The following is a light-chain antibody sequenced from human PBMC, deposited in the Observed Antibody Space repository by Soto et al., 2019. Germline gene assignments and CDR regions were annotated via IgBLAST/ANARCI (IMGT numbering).Light chain of an antibody. Sequence: IQLTPSPSSLSASVGDSVTLTCLASQGISRYLSWYQQKPGRAPKLLISAASTLQSGVPARFSGSGSGTDFTLSITSLQPEDFATYYCQQLNTYPVTFGGGTKVDI. CDR3: QQLNTYPVT. CDR1: QGISRY. J-gene: IGKJ4*01. CDR2: AAS. V-gene: IGKV1-9*01.